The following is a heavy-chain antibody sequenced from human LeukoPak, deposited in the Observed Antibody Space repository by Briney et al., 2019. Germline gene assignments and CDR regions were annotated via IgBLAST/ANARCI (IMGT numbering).Heavy chain of an antibody. Sequence: ASVKVSCKASGYTFTSYDINWVRQATGQGLEWMGWMNPNSGNTGYAQKFQGRVTMTRNTSISTAYMELSSLRSDDTAVYYCARAASYSSSGKTRKNYYFDYWGQGTLVTVSS. V-gene: IGHV1-8*01. D-gene: IGHD6-13*01. CDR3: ARAASYSSSGKTRKNYYFDY. CDR1: GYTFTSYD. CDR2: MNPNSGNT. J-gene: IGHJ4*02.